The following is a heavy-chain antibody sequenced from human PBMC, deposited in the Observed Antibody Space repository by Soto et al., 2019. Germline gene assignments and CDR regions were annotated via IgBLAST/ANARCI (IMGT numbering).Heavy chain of an antibody. Sequence: QVQLEESGGGVVQPGTSLKLSCTASGFSFSDSIIHWLRQAPGRGLEWVAVISTAHTNEAYAHSVRDRFIISRDNSMSTLFLQMNSLRADDTAVYYCARDEGAYCAGDCNAPFDYWGQGTLVTVSS. CDR3: ARDEGAYCAGDCNAPFDY. J-gene: IGHJ4*02. D-gene: IGHD2-21*02. CDR1: GFSFSDSI. V-gene: IGHV3-33*01. CDR2: ISTAHTNE.